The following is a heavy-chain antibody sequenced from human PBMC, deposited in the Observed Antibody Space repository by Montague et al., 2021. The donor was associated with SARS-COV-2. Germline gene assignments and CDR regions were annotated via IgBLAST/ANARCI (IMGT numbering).Heavy chain of an antibody. Sequence: SETLSLTCVVSGDSVNTNQWTWVRQPPGKGLEWIGHVFYTGSTKYNPSLESRVTISIDTSKNQFALRLNSVSAADTAIYYCARLIGSGWTDAFDFWGQGTMATVSS. CDR2: VFYTGST. J-gene: IGHJ3*01. CDR3: ARLIGSGWTDAFDF. D-gene: IGHD6-19*01. V-gene: IGHV4-59*02. CDR1: GDSVNTNQ.